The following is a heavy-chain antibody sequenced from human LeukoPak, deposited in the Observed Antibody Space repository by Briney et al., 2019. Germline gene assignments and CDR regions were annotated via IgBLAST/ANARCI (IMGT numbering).Heavy chain of an antibody. Sequence: ASVKVSCKASGGTFSSYAISWVRQAPGQGLEWMGRIIPILGIANYAQKFQGRVTITADKSTSTAYMELSSLRSEDTAVYYCASFRYCSSTSCYPKKKYYYYGMDVWGQGTTVTVSS. CDR2: IIPILGIA. CDR3: ASFRYCSSTSCYPKKKYYYYGMDV. D-gene: IGHD2-2*01. J-gene: IGHJ6*02. V-gene: IGHV1-69*04. CDR1: GGTFSSYA.